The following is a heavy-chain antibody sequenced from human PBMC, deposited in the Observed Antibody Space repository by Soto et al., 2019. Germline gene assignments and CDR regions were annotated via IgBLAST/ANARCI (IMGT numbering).Heavy chain of an antibody. CDR3: TTPYYYGSGSLNWFDP. CDR2: IKSKTDGGTT. CDR1: GFTFSNAW. Sequence: GGSLRLSCAASGFTFSNAWMSWVRQAPGKGLEWVGRIKSKTDGGTTDYAAPVKGRFTISRDDSKNTLYLQMNSLKTEVTAVYYCTTPYYYGSGSLNWFDPWGQGTLVTVSS. V-gene: IGHV3-15*01. D-gene: IGHD3-10*01. J-gene: IGHJ5*02.